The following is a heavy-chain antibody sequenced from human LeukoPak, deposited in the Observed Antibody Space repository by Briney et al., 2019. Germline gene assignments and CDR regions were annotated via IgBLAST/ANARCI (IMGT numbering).Heavy chain of an antibody. Sequence: GESLKISCKGSGYNFPSYWIGWVRQMPGKGLEWMGVIDPHDSDTRYSPSFRGLVTISADKSTTTAYLQWTSLKASDTAMYYCVRVLSSSWFDSDYWGEGTLVTASS. CDR2: IDPHDSDT. V-gene: IGHV5-51*01. J-gene: IGHJ4*02. CDR3: VRVLSSSWFDSDY. D-gene: IGHD6-13*01. CDR1: GYNFPSYW.